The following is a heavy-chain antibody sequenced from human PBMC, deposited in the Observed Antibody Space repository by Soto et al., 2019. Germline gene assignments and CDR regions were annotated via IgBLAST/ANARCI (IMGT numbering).Heavy chain of an antibody. CDR1: GFTLSDYY. J-gene: IGHJ5*02. Sequence: PGGSLRLSCAASGFTLSDYYMSWLRQPPGKGLEWVSYISKSGSIIHFADSVKGRFAISRDNAKNTLYLQMSSLRAEDTALYYCARDLSPYSDYYDESTSETWFGPWGQGTLVTV. V-gene: IGHV3-11*01. CDR3: ARDLSPYSDYYDESTSETWFGP. D-gene: IGHD3-16*01. CDR2: ISKSGSII.